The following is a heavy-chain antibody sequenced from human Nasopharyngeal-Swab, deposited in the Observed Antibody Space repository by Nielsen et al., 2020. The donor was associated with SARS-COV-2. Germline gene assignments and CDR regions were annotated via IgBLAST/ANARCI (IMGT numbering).Heavy chain of an antibody. CDR3: AGGSSNRYYFDY. J-gene: IGHJ4*02. CDR2: INPSGGST. CDR1: GYTFTSYY. Sequence: ASVKVSCKASGYTFTSYYMHWVRQAPGQGLEWMGIINPSGGSTSYAQKFQVRVTMTRDTSTSTVYMELSSLGSEDTAVYYCAGGSSNRYYFDYWGQGTLVTVSS. D-gene: IGHD2-2*01. V-gene: IGHV1-46*01.